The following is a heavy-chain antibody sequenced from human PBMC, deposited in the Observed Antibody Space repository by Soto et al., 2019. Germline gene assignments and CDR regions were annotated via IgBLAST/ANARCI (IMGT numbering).Heavy chain of an antibody. V-gene: IGHV1-18*01. CDR1: GYTFTSYG. Sequence: QVQLVQSGAEVKKPGASVKVSCKASGYTFTSYGISWVRQAPGQGLEWMGWISAYNGNTNYAQKHQGRVTMTTDTYTSTAYMELRILRSDATAVYYCARSRPRFTARNGGFDYWGQGTLVTVSS. CDR3: ARSRPRFTARNGGFDY. D-gene: IGHD3-16*01. CDR2: ISAYNGNT. J-gene: IGHJ4*02.